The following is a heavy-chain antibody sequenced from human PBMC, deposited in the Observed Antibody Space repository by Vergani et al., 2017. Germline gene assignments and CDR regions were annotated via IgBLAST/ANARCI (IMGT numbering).Heavy chain of an antibody. J-gene: IGHJ3*02. CDR2: FDPSDSYT. D-gene: IGHD1-26*01. CDR1: GYSFTSYW. Sequence: EVQLVQSGAEVTTPGESLRISCKVSGYSFTSYWISWVRQMPGKGLEWMGRFDPSDSYTNYSPSFQGHVTIPAAKSIRTAYLQWSSLKASDTAMYYCARHVYTGAGTDAFDIWGQGTMVTVSS. CDR3: ARHVYTGAGTDAFDI. V-gene: IGHV5-10-1*03.